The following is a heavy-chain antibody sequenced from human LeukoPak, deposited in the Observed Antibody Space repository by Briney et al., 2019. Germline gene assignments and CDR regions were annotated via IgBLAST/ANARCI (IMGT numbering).Heavy chain of an antibody. CDR3: ARESYYDSSGLGNYYFDY. CDR1: GYTLTGYY. D-gene: IGHD3-22*01. CDR2: INPNSGGT. V-gene: IGHV1-2*06. J-gene: IGHJ4*02. Sequence: ASVKVSCKASGYTLTGYYMHWVRQAPGQGLEWMGRINPNSGGTNYAQKFQGRVTMTRDTSISTAYMELSRLRSDDTAVYYCARESYYDSSGLGNYYFDYWGQGTLVTVSS.